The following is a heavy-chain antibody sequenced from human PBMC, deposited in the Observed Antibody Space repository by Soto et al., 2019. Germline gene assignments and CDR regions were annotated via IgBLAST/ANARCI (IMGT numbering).Heavy chain of an antibody. Sequence: SETLSLTCTVSGGSFSSNNFYWSWIRQFPGKGLEWIGYIYHTGTTYYSPSFESRVTISLDTSNNQFSLRLASVTAADTATYYCVKDPWPPRNYFYRLAVWGQGITDTVSS. V-gene: IGHV4-31*03. CDR1: GGSFSSNNFY. CDR2: IYHTGTT. CDR3: VKDPWPPRNYFYRLAV. J-gene: IGHJ6*02.